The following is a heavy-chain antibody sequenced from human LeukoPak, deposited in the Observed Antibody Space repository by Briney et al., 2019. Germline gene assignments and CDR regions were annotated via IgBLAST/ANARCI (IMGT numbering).Heavy chain of an antibody. J-gene: IGHJ4*02. D-gene: IGHD6-19*01. CDR2: INHSGST. V-gene: IGHV4-34*01. CDR1: GGSFSGYY. Sequence: SETLSLTCAVYGGSFSGYYWSWIRQPPGKGLEWIGEINHSGSTNYNPSLKSRVTISVDTSKNQFSLKLSSVTAADTAVYYCARDGRYSSGWYFGDWGQGTLVTVSS. CDR3: ARDGRYSSGWYFGD.